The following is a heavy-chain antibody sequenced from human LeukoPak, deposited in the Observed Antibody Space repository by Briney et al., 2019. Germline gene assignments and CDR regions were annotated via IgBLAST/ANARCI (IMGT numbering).Heavy chain of an antibody. Sequence: GGSLRLSCAASRFTFSNFAIHWVRQAPGKGLEWVAVISYDGSKTYYADSVKGRFTISRDNSKNTLYLQMNSLRAEDTAVFYCVRGSPNSGSQYGYWGQGTLVTVSS. V-gene: IGHV3-30-3*01. CDR3: VRGSPNSGSQYGY. CDR1: RFTFSNFA. J-gene: IGHJ4*02. D-gene: IGHD1-26*01. CDR2: ISYDGSKT.